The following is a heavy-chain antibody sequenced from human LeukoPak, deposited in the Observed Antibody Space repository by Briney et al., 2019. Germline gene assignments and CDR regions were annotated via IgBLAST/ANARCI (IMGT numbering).Heavy chain of an antibody. CDR2: IYYSGGT. V-gene: IGHV4-39*01. Sequence: ASETLSLTCNVSGDSISSSNYYWGWIRQPPGKGLEWIGSIYYSGGTYYNPSLKSRVTISVDTSKNQFSLKLSSVTAADTAVYYCARRLSTYSSSPYFDYWGQGTLVTVSS. D-gene: IGHD6-6*01. CDR1: GDSISSSNYY. CDR3: ARRLSTYSSSPYFDY. J-gene: IGHJ4*02.